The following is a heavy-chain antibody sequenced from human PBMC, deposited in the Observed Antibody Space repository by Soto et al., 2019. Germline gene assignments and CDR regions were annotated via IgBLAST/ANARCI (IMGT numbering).Heavy chain of an antibody. Sequence: QLQLQESGPGLVKPSETLSLTCTVSGGSISSSSYYWGWIRQPPGKGLEWIGRIYYSGSTYYNPSLKSRVTRSVDTSKNQFSLKLSSVTAADTAVYYCASHVPLLWLSPRGMDVWGKGTTVTVSS. CDR1: GGSISSSSYY. D-gene: IGHD3-10*01. CDR3: ASHVPLLWLSPRGMDV. CDR2: IYYSGST. J-gene: IGHJ6*03. V-gene: IGHV4-39*01.